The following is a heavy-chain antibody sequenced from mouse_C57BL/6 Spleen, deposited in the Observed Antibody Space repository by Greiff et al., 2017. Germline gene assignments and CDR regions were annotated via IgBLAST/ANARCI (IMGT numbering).Heavy chain of an antibody. CDR3: ARDSSGYRFAY. D-gene: IGHD3-2*02. Sequence: QVQLKQPGAELVKPGASVKLSCKASGYTFTSYWMQWVKQRPGQGLEWIGEIDPSDSYTNYNQKFKGKATLTVDTSSSTAYMQLSSPTSEDSAVYYCARDSSGYRFAYWGQGTLVTVSA. CDR2: IDPSDSYT. V-gene: IGHV1-50*01. J-gene: IGHJ3*01. CDR1: GYTFTSYW.